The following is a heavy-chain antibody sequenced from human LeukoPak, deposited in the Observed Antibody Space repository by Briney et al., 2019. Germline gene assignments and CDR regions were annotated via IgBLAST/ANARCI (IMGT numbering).Heavy chain of an antibody. CDR2: IYYSGST. CDR1: GGSISSYY. CDR3: ARHQAPAYYDLLTPTWDYFDY. D-gene: IGHD3-9*01. Sequence: SETLSLTCTVSGGSISSYYWSWIRQPPGKGLEWIGYIYYSGSTNYNPSLKSRVTISVDTSKNQFSLKLSSVTAADTAVYYCARHQAPAYYDLLTPTWDYFDYWGQGTLVTVSS. J-gene: IGHJ4*02. V-gene: IGHV4-59*08.